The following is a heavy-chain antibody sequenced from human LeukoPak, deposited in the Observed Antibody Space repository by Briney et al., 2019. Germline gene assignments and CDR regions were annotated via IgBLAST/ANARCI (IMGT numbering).Heavy chain of an antibody. D-gene: IGHD2-15*01. CDR2: IIPILGIA. CDR3: ARASDPRTPFYGMDV. V-gene: IGHV1-69*04. Sequence: ASVKVSCTASGYTFTSYDINWVRQAPGQGLEWMGMIIPILGIANYAQKFQGRVTITADKSTSTAYMELSSLRSEDTAVYYCARASDPRTPFYGMDVWGQGTTVTVSS. J-gene: IGHJ6*02. CDR1: GYTFTSYD.